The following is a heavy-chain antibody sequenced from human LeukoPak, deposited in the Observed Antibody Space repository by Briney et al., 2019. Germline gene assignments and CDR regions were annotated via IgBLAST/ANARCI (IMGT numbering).Heavy chain of an antibody. CDR3: ARDWGTSCYTDICWFDP. D-gene: IGHD2-2*02. Sequence: PEASVKVSCKASGYTFTGYYMHWVRQAPGQGLEWMGRINPNSGGTNYAQKFQGRVTMTRDTSISTAYMELSRLRSDDTAVYYCARDWGTSCYTDICWFDPWGQGTLVTVSS. V-gene: IGHV1-2*06. J-gene: IGHJ5*02. CDR1: GYTFTGYY. CDR2: INPNSGGT.